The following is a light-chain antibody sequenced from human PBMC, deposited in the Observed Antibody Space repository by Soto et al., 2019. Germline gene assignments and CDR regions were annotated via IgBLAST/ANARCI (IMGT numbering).Light chain of an antibody. Sequence: QSALTQPASVSVSPGQSITMSCTGTSSDVGNYNFVSWYQQPPGKAPKLIIYEVTKRPSGVSSRFSASKSGNTASLTIPGLQAEDEALYHCCSYAGGSTLLFGGGTKLTVL. J-gene: IGLJ3*02. CDR2: EVT. V-gene: IGLV2-23*02. CDR3: CSYAGGSTLL. CDR1: SSDVGNYNF.